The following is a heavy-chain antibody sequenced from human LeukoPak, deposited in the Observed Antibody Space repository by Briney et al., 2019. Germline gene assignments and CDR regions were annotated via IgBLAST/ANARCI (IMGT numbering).Heavy chain of an antibody. CDR3: ARDTSGLFDY. V-gene: IGHV3-7*01. J-gene: IGHJ4*02. Sequence: GGSLRLSCEASGFSLSSYWMSWVRQAPGKGLEWVANIKEDGRKISYMDSVKGRFTISRDNAKNSLYLQMNSLRAEDTAVYYCARDTSGLFDYWGQGTLVTVSS. CDR1: GFSLSSYW. CDR2: IKEDGRKI.